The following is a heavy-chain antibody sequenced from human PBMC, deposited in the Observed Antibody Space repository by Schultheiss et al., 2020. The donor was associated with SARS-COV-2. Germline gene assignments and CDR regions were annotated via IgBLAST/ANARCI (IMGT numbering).Heavy chain of an antibody. D-gene: IGHD5-18*01. CDR3: ARAAYSYGAGNNYYFYGMDV. Sequence: ASVKVSCKASGYTFTSYGISWVRQAPGQGLEWMGWISAYNGNTNYAQKLQGRVTMTTDTSTSTAYMELRSLRSDDTAVYYCARAAYSYGAGNNYYFYGMDVWGQGTTVTVSS. CDR1: GYTFTSYG. CDR2: ISAYNGNT. J-gene: IGHJ6*02. V-gene: IGHV1-18*04.